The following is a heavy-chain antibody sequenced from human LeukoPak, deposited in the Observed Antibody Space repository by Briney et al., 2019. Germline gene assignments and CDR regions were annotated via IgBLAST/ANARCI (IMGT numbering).Heavy chain of an antibody. J-gene: IGHJ5*02. D-gene: IGHD1-1*01. Sequence: GGSLRLSCAASEFSFSNFAMYWVRQPPGKGLEWLAVISYDGSIRYYADSVKGRFTISRDNSNNTLHLQMNSLRPDDSALYYCAREDNPLWFDPRGQGTLVTVSS. V-gene: IGHV3-30*04. CDR3: AREDNPLWFDP. CDR2: ISYDGSIR. CDR1: EFSFSNFA.